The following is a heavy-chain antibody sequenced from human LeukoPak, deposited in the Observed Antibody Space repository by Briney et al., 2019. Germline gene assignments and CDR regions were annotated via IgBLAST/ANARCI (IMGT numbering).Heavy chain of an antibody. J-gene: IGHJ4*02. Sequence: PGGSLRLSCAASGFTFRSSAMSWVRQAPGKGLGWVSAIDDRAETTYYADSVKGRFTISRDNSKNTLYLQLTSLRVDDPAVYYCAKVATWTYFDSWGQGTLVTVSS. V-gene: IGHV3-23*01. CDR1: GFTFRSSA. CDR2: IDDRAETT. CDR3: AKVATWTYFDS. D-gene: IGHD3/OR15-3a*01.